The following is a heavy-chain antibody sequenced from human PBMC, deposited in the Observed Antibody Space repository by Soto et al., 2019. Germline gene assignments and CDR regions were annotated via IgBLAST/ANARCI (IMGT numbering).Heavy chain of an antibody. D-gene: IGHD2-2*01. CDR1: GGSISSSSYY. V-gene: IGHV4-39*01. J-gene: IGHJ4*02. CDR2: IYYSGST. CDR3: ARTYCSGTTCYEFDY. Sequence: PSETLSLTCTVSGGSISSSSYYWGWIRQPPGKGLEWIGSIYYSGSTYYNPSLKSRVTISVDTSKNQFSLKLSSVTAADTAVYYCARTYCSGTTCYEFDYWGQGT.